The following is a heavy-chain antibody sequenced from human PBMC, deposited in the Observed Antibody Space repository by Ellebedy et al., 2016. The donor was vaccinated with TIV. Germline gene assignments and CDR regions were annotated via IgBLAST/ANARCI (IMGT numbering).Heavy chain of an antibody. CDR3: AKTGNPRCCYDMDV. V-gene: IGHV3-23*01. Sequence: GGSLRLXCAASGFTFSTYAMSWVRQAPGKGMEWVSSITDSADATYYAESVRGRFTISRDNSKNTLYLQMNGLRADDTAVYYCAKTGNPRCCYDMDVWGQGTTVTVSS. CDR2: ITDSADAT. CDR1: GFTFSTYA. D-gene: IGHD1-14*01. J-gene: IGHJ6*02.